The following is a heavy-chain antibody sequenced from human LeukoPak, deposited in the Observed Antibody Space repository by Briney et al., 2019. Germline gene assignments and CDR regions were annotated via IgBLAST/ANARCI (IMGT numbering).Heavy chain of an antibody. D-gene: IGHD6-6*01. CDR1: GGSFSGYY. CDR3: ASRLVFIAARPVGPS. Sequence: PSETLSLTCAVYGGSFSGYYWSWIRQPPGKGLEWIGEINHSGSTNYNPSLKSRVTISVDTSKNQFSLKLSSVTAADTAVYYCASRLVFIAARPVGPSWGQGTLVTVSS. J-gene: IGHJ5*02. CDR2: INHSGST. V-gene: IGHV4-34*01.